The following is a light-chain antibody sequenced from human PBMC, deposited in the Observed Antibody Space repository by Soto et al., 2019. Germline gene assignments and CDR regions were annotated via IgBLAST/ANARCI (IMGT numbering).Light chain of an antibody. Sequence: QAVVTQPASVSGSPGRSITISCTGTSSDVGGYNYVSWYQQHPGKAPKFMIYDVSSRPSGVSNRFSGSKSGNTASLTISGLQAEDEADYYCCSYTTSNTRQIVFGTGTKVTVL. V-gene: IGLV2-14*03. CDR2: DVS. J-gene: IGLJ1*01. CDR1: SSDVGGYNY. CDR3: CSYTTSNTRQIV.